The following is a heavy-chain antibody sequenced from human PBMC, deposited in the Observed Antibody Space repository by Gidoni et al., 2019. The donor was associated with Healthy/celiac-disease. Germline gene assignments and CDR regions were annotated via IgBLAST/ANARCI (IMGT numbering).Heavy chain of an antibody. CDR1: GGSFSAYY. J-gene: IGHJ3*02. CDR2: NQHSGST. CDR3: AVTQPHITMVREYDAFDI. D-gene: IGHD3-10*01. V-gene: IGHV4-34*01. Sequence: QVQLQQWGAGLLKPSETLSLTCAVYGGSFSAYYWGWIRQPPGKGLEWIGENQHSGSTNYNPSSKSRVTISVDTSKNQFSLKLRSVTGADTAVYYCAVTQPHITMVREYDAFDIWGQGTMVTVSS.